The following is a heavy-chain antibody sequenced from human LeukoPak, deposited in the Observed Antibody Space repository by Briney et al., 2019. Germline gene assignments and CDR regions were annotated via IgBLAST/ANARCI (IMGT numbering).Heavy chain of an antibody. J-gene: IGHJ4*02. CDR2: ISYDGSNK. CDR3: AKGNWNYWFDY. V-gene: IGHV3-30*04. Sequence: GGSLRLSCAASGFTFSSYAMHWVRQAPGKGLEWVAVISYDGSNKYYADSVKGRFTISRDNSKNTLYLQMNSLRAEDTAVYYCAKGNWNYWFDYWGQGTLVTVSS. D-gene: IGHD1-7*01. CDR1: GFTFSSYA.